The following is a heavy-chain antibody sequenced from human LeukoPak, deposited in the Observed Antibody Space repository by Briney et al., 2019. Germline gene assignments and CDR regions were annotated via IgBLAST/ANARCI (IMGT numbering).Heavy chain of an antibody. CDR2: IKQDGSEK. Sequence: GGSLRLSCAASGFTFSSYWLSRVRPAPGKGLEWVANIKQDGSEKYYVDSVKGRFTISRDNAKNSLYLQMNSLRAEDTAVYYCARIGLAIPHFDYWGQGTLVTVSS. CDR3: ARIGLAIPHFDY. D-gene: IGHD3-10*01. CDR1: GFTFSSYW. J-gene: IGHJ4*02. V-gene: IGHV3-7*01.